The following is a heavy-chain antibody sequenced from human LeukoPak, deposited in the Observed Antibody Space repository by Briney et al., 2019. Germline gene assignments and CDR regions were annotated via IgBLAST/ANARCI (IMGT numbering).Heavy chain of an antibody. D-gene: IGHD5-24*01. CDR2: IKSKTDGGTT. CDR1: GFTFINAW. V-gene: IGHV3-15*01. CDR3: TTPGGRDGYNLAY. Sequence: GGSLRLSCAASGFTFINAWMSWVRQAPGKGLEWVGRIKSKTDGGTTDYAAPVKGRFTISRDDSKNTLYLQMNGLKTEDTAVYYCTTPGGRDGYNLAYWGQGTLVTVSS. J-gene: IGHJ4*02.